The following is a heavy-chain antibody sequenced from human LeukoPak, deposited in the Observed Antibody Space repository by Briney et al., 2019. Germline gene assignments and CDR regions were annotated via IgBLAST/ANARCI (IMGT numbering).Heavy chain of an antibody. CDR3: ARGGPYIVLMVYAIPNNWFDP. V-gene: IGHV4-38-2*02. CDR2: IYHSGST. D-gene: IGHD2-8*01. CDR1: GYSISSGYY. J-gene: IGHJ5*02. Sequence: SETLSLTCTVSGYSISSGYYWGWIRQPPGQGLEWIGSIYHSGSTYYNPSLKSRVTISVDTSKNQFSLKLSSVTAADTAVYYCARGGPYIVLMVYAIPNNWFDPWGQGTLVTVSS.